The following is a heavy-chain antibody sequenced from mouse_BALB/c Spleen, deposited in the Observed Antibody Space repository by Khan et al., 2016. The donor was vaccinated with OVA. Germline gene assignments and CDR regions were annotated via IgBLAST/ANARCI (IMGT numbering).Heavy chain of an antibody. V-gene: IGHV3-2*02. CDR1: GYSITSGYG. CDR2: ISYSGST. Sequence: EVQLEESGPGLVKPSQSLSLTCTVTGYSITSGYGWNWIRQFPGNKLEWMGYISYSGSTNYNLSLKSRISITRDTSKNQFFLQLNSVTTEDTATYYCARTARIKYWGQGTTLTVSS. D-gene: IGHD1-2*01. CDR3: ARTARIKY. J-gene: IGHJ2*01.